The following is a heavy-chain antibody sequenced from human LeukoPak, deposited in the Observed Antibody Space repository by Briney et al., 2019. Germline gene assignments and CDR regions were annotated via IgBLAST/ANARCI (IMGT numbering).Heavy chain of an antibody. Sequence: PSETLSLTCTVSGGSISSYYWSWIRQPPGKGLEWIGYIYYSGSTNYNPSPKSRVTISVDTSKNQFSLKLSSVTAADTAVYYCARGYWGYYYDSSGYSKLPYYYYYGMDVWGQGTTVTVSS. CDR3: ARGYWGYYYDSSGYSKLPYYYYYGMDV. J-gene: IGHJ6*02. D-gene: IGHD3-22*01. CDR1: GGSISSYY. CDR2: IYYSGST. V-gene: IGHV4-59*01.